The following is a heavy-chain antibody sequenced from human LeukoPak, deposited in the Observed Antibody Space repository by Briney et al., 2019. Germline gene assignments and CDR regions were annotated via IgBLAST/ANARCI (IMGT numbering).Heavy chain of an antibody. CDR1: GGSISSSSYY. J-gene: IGHJ5*02. CDR2: IYYSGGT. V-gene: IGHV4-39*01. Sequence: SETLSLTCTVSGGSISSSSYYWGWIRQPPGKGLEWIGSIYYSGGTYYNPSLKSRVTISVDTSKNQFSLKLSSVTAADTAVYYCARESQRTNWFDPWGQGTLVTVSS. CDR3: ARESQRTNWFDP.